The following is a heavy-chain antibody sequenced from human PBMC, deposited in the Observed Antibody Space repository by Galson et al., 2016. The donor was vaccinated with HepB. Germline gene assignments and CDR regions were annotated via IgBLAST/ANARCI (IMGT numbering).Heavy chain of an antibody. V-gene: IGHV3-30*18. Sequence: SLRLSCAASGFIFSSYDMYWVRQAPGKGLEWVAVISFGGSKTYYADSVKGRLTISRDNSNNTLYLQMNSQRAEDAAVYYCAKDHHWNNVHSYYGMDLWGQGTTVTVSS. J-gene: IGHJ6*02. D-gene: IGHD1/OR15-1a*01. CDR2: ISFGGSKT. CDR3: AKDHHWNNVHSYYGMDL. CDR1: GFIFSSYD.